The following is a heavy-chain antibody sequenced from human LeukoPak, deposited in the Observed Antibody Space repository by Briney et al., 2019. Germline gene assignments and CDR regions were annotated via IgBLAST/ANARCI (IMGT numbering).Heavy chain of an antibody. CDR3: AHSSLSPEWPFPFFDY. Sequence: SGPTLVKPTQTLTLTCTFSGFSLSTSGVGVGWIRQPPGKALEWLALIYWNDDKRYSPSLKSRLTITKDTSKNQVVLTMTNMDPVDTATYYCAHSSLSPEWPFPFFDYWGQGTLVAVSS. CDR2: IYWNDDK. D-gene: IGHD3-3*01. V-gene: IGHV2-5*01. J-gene: IGHJ4*02. CDR1: GFSLSTSGVG.